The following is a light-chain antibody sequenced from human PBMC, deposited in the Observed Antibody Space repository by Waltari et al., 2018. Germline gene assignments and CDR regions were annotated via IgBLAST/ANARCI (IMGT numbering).Light chain of an antibody. CDR1: SSDVGAYNY. V-gene: IGLV2-8*01. Sequence: QSALTQPPSASGSPGQSVTISCTGTSSDVGAYNYVSWYQQHPGKAPKLMLYAVTKRPSGVPDRCSGSKSGNTASLTVSGLQAVDEADYYCSSYADNTWIFGGGTKLTVL. J-gene: IGLJ2*01. CDR2: AVT. CDR3: SSYADNTWI.